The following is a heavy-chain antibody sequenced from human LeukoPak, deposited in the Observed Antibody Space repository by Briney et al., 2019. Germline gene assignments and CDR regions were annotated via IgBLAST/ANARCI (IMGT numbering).Heavy chain of an antibody. Sequence: SQTLSLTCAISGDSVSSNSATWNWIRQSPSRGLEWLGRTYCRSTWYNDYAVSVRGRITVNPDTSKNQFSLHLNSVTPEDTAVYYCARRLTQYDCFDPWGQRILVTVSS. J-gene: IGHJ5*02. D-gene: IGHD2-2*01. CDR1: GDSVSSNSAT. CDR2: TYCRSTWYN. V-gene: IGHV6-1*01. CDR3: ARRLTQYDCFDP.